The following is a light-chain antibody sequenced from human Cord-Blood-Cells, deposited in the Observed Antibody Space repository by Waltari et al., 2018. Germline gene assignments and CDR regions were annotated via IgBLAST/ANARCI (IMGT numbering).Light chain of an antibody. J-gene: IGLJ2*01. V-gene: IGLV2-14*01. Sequence: QSALTQPASVSGSPGPSITISCTGTSSAVGGYNYVSWYQQHPGKAPKLMIYEVSNRPSGVSNRFSGSKSGNTASLTISGLQAEDEADYYCSSYTSSSTVVFGGGTKLTVL. CDR2: EVS. CDR3: SSYTSSSTVV. CDR1: SSAVGGYNY.